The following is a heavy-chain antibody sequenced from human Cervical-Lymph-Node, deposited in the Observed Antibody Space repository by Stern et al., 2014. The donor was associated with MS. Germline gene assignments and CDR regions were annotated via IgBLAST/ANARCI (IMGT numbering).Heavy chain of an antibody. J-gene: IGHJ4*01. D-gene: IGHD3-3*01. V-gene: IGHV1-2*02. CDR1: GYIFTDYY. Sequence: VQLVESGAEARAPGASMKVSCKASGYIFTDYYLHWVRPAPGPGLEWLGWINPNSGGTNYAQNFQGRVTMTRDTSISTAYMELRWLGSADTAVYYCARGSGTAYDLRGDYWGQGTLVTVSS. CDR3: ARGSGTAYDLRGDY. CDR2: INPNSGGT.